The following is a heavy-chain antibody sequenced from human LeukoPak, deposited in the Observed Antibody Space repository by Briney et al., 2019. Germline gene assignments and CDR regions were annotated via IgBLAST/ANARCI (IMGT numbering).Heavy chain of an antibody. V-gene: IGHV3-23*01. J-gene: IGHJ4*02. D-gene: IGHD4-23*01. CDR1: GFTFRNYA. Sequence: PGGSLRLSCAASGFTFRNYAMSWVRQAPGKGLEWVSAISGSFSGSDYTTYYADSVKGRFTISRDDSTNTLHLQLSGLRVEDTAVFSCARDQGTVVTSQFDYWGLGTLVTVSS. CDR2: ISGSFSGSDYTT. CDR3: ARDQGTVVTSQFDY.